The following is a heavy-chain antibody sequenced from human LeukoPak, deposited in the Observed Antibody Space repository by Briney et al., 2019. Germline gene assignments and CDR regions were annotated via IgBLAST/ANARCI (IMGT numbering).Heavy chain of an antibody. V-gene: IGHV3-73*01. J-gene: IGHJ6*03. CDR2: IRSKANSYAT. Sequence: GGSLRLSCAASGFTFSGSAMHWVRQASGKGLEWVGRIRSKANSYATAYAASVKGRFTISRDDSKNTAYLQVNSLKTEDTAVYYCTRLAIAPDYYYYMDVWGKGTTVTVSS. D-gene: IGHD2-2*02. CDR1: GFTFSGSA. CDR3: TRLAIAPDYYYYMDV.